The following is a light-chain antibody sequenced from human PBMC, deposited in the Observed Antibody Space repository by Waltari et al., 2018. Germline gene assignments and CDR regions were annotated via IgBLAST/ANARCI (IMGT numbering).Light chain of an antibody. J-gene: IGLJ3*02. Sequence: QSALTQPHPVSASPGQSLTIPRSGTVHDVGVEDYVSWYQQLPGKTPKLILYDVGKRPSAVPSRFSGSKYGTTASLTISSLQTDDEATYYCCSYAGTYTFVFGGGTKLTVL. CDR2: DVG. CDR3: CSYAGTYTFV. V-gene: IGLV2-11*01. CDR1: VHDVGVEDY.